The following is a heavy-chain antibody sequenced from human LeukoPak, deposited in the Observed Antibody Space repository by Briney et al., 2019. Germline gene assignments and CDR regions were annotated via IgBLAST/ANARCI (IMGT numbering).Heavy chain of an antibody. CDR1: GGSISSGGYY. J-gene: IGHJ1*01. CDR2: IYYSGST. Sequence: SETLSLTCTVSGGSISSGGYYWSWIRQHPGKGLEWIGYIYYSGSTYYNPSLKSRVTISVDTSKNQFSLKLSSVTAADTAVYYCARGSIKAEYFQHWGQGTLVTVSS. V-gene: IGHV4-31*03. D-gene: IGHD5-12*01. CDR3: ARGSIKAEYFQH.